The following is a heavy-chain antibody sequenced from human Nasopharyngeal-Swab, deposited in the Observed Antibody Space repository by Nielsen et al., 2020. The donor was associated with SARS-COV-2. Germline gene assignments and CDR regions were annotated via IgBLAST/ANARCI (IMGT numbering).Heavy chain of an antibody. CDR3: VRDESGDYLGRPFDS. D-gene: IGHD4-17*01. CDR2: VFYTGT. Sequence: PGKGLQWIGTVFYTGTYYNPSLQSRVTISVDTSKNQFSLKLTSVTAADTAVYYCVRDESGDYLGRPFDSWGPGTLVTVSS. J-gene: IGHJ4*02. V-gene: IGHV4-39*07.